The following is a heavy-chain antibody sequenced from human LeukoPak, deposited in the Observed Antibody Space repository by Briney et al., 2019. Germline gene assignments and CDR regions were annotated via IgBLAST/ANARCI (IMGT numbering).Heavy chain of an antibody. CDR1: GFTFSSYA. J-gene: IGHJ5*02. D-gene: IGHD3-16*02. V-gene: IGHV3-30-3*01. CDR2: ISYDGSNK. Sequence: GGSLRLSCAASGFTFSSYAMHWVHQAPGKGLEWVAVISYDGSNKYYADYVKGRFTISRDNSKNTLYLQMNSLRAEDTAVYYCAREYDYVWGSYRWFDPWGQGTLVTVSS. CDR3: AREYDYVWGSYRWFDP.